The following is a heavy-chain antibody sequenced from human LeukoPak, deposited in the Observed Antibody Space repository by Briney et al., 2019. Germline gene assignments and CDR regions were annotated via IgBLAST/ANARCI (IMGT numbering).Heavy chain of an antibody. V-gene: IGHV3-66*02. CDR2: IYSSGST. CDR3: ARGDCGANCYVLDY. Sequence: GGSLRLSCVASGFSVNDNYMYWVRQAPGKGLEWVSVIYSSGSTKYADFVKGRFTVSRDMSKNTLYLQMNSLRPEDTAVYYCARGDCGANCYVLDYWGQGTLVTVSS. D-gene: IGHD2-21*02. J-gene: IGHJ4*02. CDR1: GFSVNDNY.